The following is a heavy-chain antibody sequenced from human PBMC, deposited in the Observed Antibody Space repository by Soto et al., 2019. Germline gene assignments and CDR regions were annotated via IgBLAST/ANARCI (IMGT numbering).Heavy chain of an antibody. CDR3: ARSVFP. Sequence: QVQLQESGPGLVKPSQTLSLTCTVSGGSISSGGYYWTWIRQHPGKGLEWIGYIYYSGSHYYNPSLKSPVTISVDTFKNPFPPELSSVTSADTAGYYGARSVFPWGQGTLVTVPP. J-gene: IGHJ5*02. CDR1: GGSISSGGYY. V-gene: IGHV4-31*01. CDR2: IYYSGSH.